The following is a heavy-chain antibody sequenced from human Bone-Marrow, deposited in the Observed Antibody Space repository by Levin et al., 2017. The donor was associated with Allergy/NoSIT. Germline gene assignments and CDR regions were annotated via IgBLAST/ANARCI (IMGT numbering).Heavy chain of an antibody. V-gene: IGHV5-10-1*01. Sequence: PGGSLRLSCEGSGYSFTNYWISWVRQIPGNGLEWMGKIDPSDSYTNYNPSFRGHVTISADKSTSTAYLQWSSLKASDTAIYFCAKSLAYSSSSVESDYWGQGSLVTVSS. CDR2: IDPSDSYT. CDR1: GYSFTNYW. D-gene: IGHD6-6*01. J-gene: IGHJ4*02. CDR3: AKSLAYSSSSVESDY.